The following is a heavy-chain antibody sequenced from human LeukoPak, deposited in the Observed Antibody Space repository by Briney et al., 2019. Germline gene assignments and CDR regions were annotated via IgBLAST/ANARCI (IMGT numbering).Heavy chain of an antibody. CDR3: ARDKGHRTPTWFDP. J-gene: IGHJ5*02. CDR1: GGSISSCSYY. D-gene: IGHD1-14*01. V-gene: IGHV4-61*02. CDR2: IYTSGST. Sequence: SETLSLTCTVSGGSISSCSYYWSWIRQPAGQGLEWIRRIYTSGSTNYNPSLKSRVTISVDTSKNQFSLKLSSVTAADTAVYYCARDKGHRTPTWFDPWGQGTLVTVSS.